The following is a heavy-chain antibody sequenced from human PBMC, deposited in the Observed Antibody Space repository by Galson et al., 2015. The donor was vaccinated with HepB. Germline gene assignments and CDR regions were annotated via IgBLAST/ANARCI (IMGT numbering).Heavy chain of an antibody. CDR2: INPLSGHT. Sequence: SVKVSCKASGYPFTDFVITWARQAPGQGLEWLGWINPLSGHTNYPHNLQGRVTMTTDTSTSTAYLELRSLRSDDTAVYYCARDFFSWVLPPYSYWGQGTLVTVSS. CDR3: ARDFFSWVLPPYSY. D-gene: IGHD3-16*01. J-gene: IGHJ4*02. V-gene: IGHV1-18*04. CDR1: GYPFTDFV.